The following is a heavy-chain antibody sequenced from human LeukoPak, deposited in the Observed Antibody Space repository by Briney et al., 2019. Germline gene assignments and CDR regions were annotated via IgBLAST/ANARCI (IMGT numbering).Heavy chain of an antibody. J-gene: IGHJ3*02. V-gene: IGHV1-18*01. CDR1: GYIFSNFFSSYG. D-gene: IGHD2-21*02. Sequence: ASVKVSCKASGYIFSNFFSSYGITWVRQAPGQGLEWMGWISCYNGNTNLAQKLQDRITMTTDTSTTTAYMELRSLRSDDTAVYFCARGGDPPRDGFDIWGQGTMVTVSS. CDR2: ISCYNGNT. CDR3: ARGGDPPRDGFDI.